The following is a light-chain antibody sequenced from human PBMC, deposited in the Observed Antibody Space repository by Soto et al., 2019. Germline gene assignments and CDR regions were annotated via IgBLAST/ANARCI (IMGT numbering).Light chain of an antibody. CDR1: QRISSNF. J-gene: IGKJ5*01. CDR2: GAS. V-gene: IGKV3D-20*02. Sequence: ETVLTQSPGTLSLSPGERATLSCRASQRISSNFLAWYQQKPGQAPRLLIYGASSRATGIPGRFSGSGSGTDFTLTISSLEPEDFAVYYCQQRSSWPLTFGQGTRLEI. CDR3: QQRSSWPLT.